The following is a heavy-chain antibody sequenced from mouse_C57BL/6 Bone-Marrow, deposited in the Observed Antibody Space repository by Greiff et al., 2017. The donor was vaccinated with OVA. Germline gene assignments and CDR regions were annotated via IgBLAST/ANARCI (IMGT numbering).Heavy chain of an antibody. CDR2: INPSSGYT. CDR3: ARGAAVEGDY. Sequence: VQLQQSGAELARPGASVKMSCKASGYTFTSYTMHWVKQRPGQGLEWIGYINPSSGYTKYNQKFKDKATLTADNSSSTAYMQLSSLTSEDSAVYSCARGAAVEGDYWGQGTTLTVSS. V-gene: IGHV1-4*01. CDR1: GYTFTSYT. J-gene: IGHJ2*01.